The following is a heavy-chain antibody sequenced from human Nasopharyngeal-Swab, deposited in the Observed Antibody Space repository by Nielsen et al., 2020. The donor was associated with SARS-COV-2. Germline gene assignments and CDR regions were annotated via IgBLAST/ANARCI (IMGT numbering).Heavy chain of an antibody. CDR1: AFTFNTYS. CDR3: ATLQGFWSAYFEDSAMDV. J-gene: IGHJ6*04. V-gene: IGHV3-21*06. CDR2: ISSTSTYI. D-gene: IGHD3-3*01. Sequence: GESLKISCAASAFTFNTYSMNWVRQAPGKGLEWVSFISSTSTYIYYADSVKGRFIISRDNARNSLYLQMNSLRAEDTAVYYCATLQGFWSAYFEDSAMDVWGKGTTATVSS.